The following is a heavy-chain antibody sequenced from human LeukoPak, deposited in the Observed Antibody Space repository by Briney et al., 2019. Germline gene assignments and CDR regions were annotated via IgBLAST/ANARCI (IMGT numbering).Heavy chain of an antibody. J-gene: IGHJ5*02. CDR3: ARQFIHCSGGSCHTHWFDP. Sequence: ASVKVSCKASGYTFTGYYIHWVRQAPGQGLEWMGWINSNGGATNYAQKFQGRVTMTRDTPISTAYMELSRLRSDDTAVYYCARQFIHCSGGSCHTHWFDPWGQGTLVTVSS. D-gene: IGHD2-15*01. V-gene: IGHV1-2*02. CDR1: GYTFTGYY. CDR2: INSNGGAT.